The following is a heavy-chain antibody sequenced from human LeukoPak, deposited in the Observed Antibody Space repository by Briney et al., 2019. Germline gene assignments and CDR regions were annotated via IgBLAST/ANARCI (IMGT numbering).Heavy chain of an antibody. Sequence: PGGSLRLSCAASGFTFSSYGMHWVRQAPGKGLEWVAFIRYDGSNKYYADSVKGGFTISRENSKNTLYLQMNSLRAEETAVYYCAKDAYYYDSSCYYNYYYYYMDVWGKGTTVTVPS. J-gene: IGHJ6*03. CDR3: AKDAYYYDSSCYYNYYYYYMDV. D-gene: IGHD3-22*01. V-gene: IGHV3-30*02. CDR2: IRYDGSNK. CDR1: GFTFSSYG.